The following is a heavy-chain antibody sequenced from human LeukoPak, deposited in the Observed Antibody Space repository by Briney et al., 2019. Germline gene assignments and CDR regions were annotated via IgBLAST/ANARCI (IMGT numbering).Heavy chain of an antibody. CDR1: GVTVSRNY. CDR3: ARVKAVAGVDY. CDR2: IYTGGST. Sequence: GGSLRLSCADSGVTVSRNYMSWVRQAPGKGLEWVSVIYTGGSTYYADSVKDRVTISRDNSKNTLYLQMNSLSAKDAAVYYYARVKAVAGVDYWGQGTLVSVSS. J-gene: IGHJ4*02. V-gene: IGHV3-53*01. D-gene: IGHD6-19*01.